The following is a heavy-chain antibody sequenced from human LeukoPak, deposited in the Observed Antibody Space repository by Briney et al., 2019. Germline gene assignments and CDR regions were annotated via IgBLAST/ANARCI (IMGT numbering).Heavy chain of an antibody. CDR1: GGSFSSYY. J-gene: IGHJ3*02. D-gene: IGHD7-27*01. CDR2: ISDSGST. Sequence: SETLSLTCTVSGGSFSSYYWSWIRQPPGKGLEWIGYISDSGSTNYNSSLKSRVTISVDTTKNQFSLRLRSVTAADTAVYYCAREVASGDAFDIWGQGTMVTVSS. V-gene: IGHV4-59*01. CDR3: AREVASGDAFDI.